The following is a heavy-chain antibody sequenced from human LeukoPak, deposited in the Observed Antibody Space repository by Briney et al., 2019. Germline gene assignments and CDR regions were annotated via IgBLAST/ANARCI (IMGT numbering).Heavy chain of an antibody. Sequence: GGSLRLSCVASGFTFSSYVMSWVRQAPGKGLEWVSGISGSGGSTYYADSVKGRFTISRDNSKNTLYVQMNSLRAEDTAVYYCALGLRYCSSTSCYPYAFDIWGQGTMVTVSS. CDR2: ISGSGGST. CDR1: GFTFSSYV. CDR3: ALGLRYCSSTSCYPYAFDI. J-gene: IGHJ3*02. D-gene: IGHD2-2*01. V-gene: IGHV3-23*01.